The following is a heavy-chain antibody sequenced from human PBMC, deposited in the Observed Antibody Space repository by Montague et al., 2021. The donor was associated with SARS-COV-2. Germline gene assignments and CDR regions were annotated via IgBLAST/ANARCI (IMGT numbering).Heavy chain of an antibody. V-gene: IGHV4-38-2*02. CDR3: ARSLLRFLEWSPLGY. CDR2: IYHSGST. D-gene: IGHD3-3*01. J-gene: IGHJ4*02. CDR1: GYSISSGYY. Sequence: SETLSLTCTVSGYSISSGYYWGWIRQPPGKGLEWIGSIYHSGSTYYNPSLKSRVTISVDTSKNQFSLKLSSVTAADTAVYYCARSLLRFLEWSPLGYWGQGTLVTVSS.